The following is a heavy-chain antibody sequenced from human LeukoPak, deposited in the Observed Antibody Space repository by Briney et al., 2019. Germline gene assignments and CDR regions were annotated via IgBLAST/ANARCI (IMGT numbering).Heavy chain of an antibody. CDR3: TTRLLWFGELPNWFDP. Sequence: GGSLRLSCAASGFTFSDHYMDWVRQAPGKGLEWVGRTRNRANSYTTEYAASVKGRFTISRDDSKNSLYLQMNSLKTEDTAVYYCTTRLLWFGELPNWFDPWGQGTLVTVSS. J-gene: IGHJ5*02. V-gene: IGHV3-72*01. CDR1: GFTFSDHY. CDR2: TRNRANSYTT. D-gene: IGHD3-10*01.